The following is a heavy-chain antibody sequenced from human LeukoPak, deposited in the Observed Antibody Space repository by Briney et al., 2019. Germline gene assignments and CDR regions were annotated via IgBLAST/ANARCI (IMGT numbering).Heavy chain of an antibody. D-gene: IGHD3-22*01. CDR1: GFTFSSNY. J-gene: IGHJ4*02. CDR2: IYSGGGT. Sequence: GGSLRLSCAASGFTFSSNYMRWVRQAPGKGLEWVSVIYSGGGTYYADSVKGRFTISRDNSKNTLYLQMNSLRAEDTAVYYCARVQWLSFDYWGQGTLVTVSS. V-gene: IGHV3-53*01. CDR3: ARVQWLSFDY.